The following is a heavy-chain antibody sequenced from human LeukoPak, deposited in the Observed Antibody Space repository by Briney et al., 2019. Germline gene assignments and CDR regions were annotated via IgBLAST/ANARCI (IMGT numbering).Heavy chain of an antibody. CDR2: INHSGST. Sequence: PGGSLRLSCAASGFTFSSYAMSWVRQAPGKGLEWIGEINHSGSTNYNPSLKSRVTISVDTSKNQFSLKLSSVTAADTAVYYCARAMKRGYSYGRIWFDPWGQGTLVTVSS. V-gene: IGHV4-34*01. D-gene: IGHD5-18*01. J-gene: IGHJ5*02. CDR1: GFTFSSYA. CDR3: ARAMKRGYSYGRIWFDP.